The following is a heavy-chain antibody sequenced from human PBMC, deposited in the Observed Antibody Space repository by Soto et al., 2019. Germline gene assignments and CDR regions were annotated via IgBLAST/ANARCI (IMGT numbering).Heavy chain of an antibody. Sequence: PVGSLRLSCAASGFTFSSYDMHWVRQATGKGLEWVSAIGTAGDTYYPGSVKGRFTISRENAKNSLYLQMNSLRAGDTAVYYCARAGTRDTIGNLYFDYWGQGTLVTVSS. J-gene: IGHJ4*02. CDR1: GFTFSSYD. V-gene: IGHV3-13*01. CDR3: ARAGTRDTIGNLYFDY. D-gene: IGHD1-7*01. CDR2: IGTAGDT.